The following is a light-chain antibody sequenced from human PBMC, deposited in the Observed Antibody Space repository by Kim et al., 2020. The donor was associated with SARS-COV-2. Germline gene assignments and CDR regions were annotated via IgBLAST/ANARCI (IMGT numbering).Light chain of an antibody. CDR3: QQSYTTPRT. J-gene: IGKJ1*01. CDR2: AAS. Sequence: DIQMTQSPSSLSASVGDRVTITCRASQSISTYLNWYQQKPGKAPKLLLYAASSLQSGVPSRFSGSGSGTDFTLIISSLQPEDFATYYCQQSYTTPRTFGQGTKVDIK. V-gene: IGKV1-39*01. CDR1: QSISTY.